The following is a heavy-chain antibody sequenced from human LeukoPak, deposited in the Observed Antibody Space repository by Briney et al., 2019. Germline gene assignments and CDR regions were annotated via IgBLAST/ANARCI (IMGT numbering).Heavy chain of an antibody. CDR3: ARGPGIAVANSVGWFDS. Sequence: PGGSLRLSCAASGFTVSSNYMSWVRQAPGKGLEWVSVIYAGGNTYYADSVKGRFAISRDNPKNTLHLQMNSLRAEDTAVYYRARGPGIAVANSVGWFDSWGQGTLVTVSS. D-gene: IGHD6-19*01. CDR1: GFTVSSNY. J-gene: IGHJ5*01. V-gene: IGHV3-53*01. CDR2: IYAGGNT.